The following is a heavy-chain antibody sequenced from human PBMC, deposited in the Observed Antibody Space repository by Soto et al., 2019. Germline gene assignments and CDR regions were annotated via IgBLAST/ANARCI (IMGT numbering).Heavy chain of an antibody. V-gene: IGHV3-74*01. CDR1: GFTSSGHW. CDR2: IKGDGSST. J-gene: IGHJ5*02. Sequence: PGGSLRLSCLASGFTSSGHWMHWVRQAPGKGLVWVSRIKGDGSSTTYADSVRGRFTISRDNAKNTLFLQMNGLRAEDTAVYYCTRSDWFDPWGQGTLVTVSS. CDR3: TRSDWFDP.